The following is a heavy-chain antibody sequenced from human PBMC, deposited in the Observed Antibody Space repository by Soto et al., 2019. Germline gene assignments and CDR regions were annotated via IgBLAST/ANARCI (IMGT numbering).Heavy chain of an antibody. D-gene: IGHD3-10*01. V-gene: IGHV3-15*07. Sequence: GGSLRLSCAASGFTFSNAWMNWVRQAPGKGLEWVGRIKSKTDGGTTDYAAPVKGRFTISRDDSKNTLYLQMNSLKTEDTAVYYCTTDLLPLTLWFGELFQRTNYGMDVWGQGTTVTVSS. CDR2: IKSKTDGGTT. J-gene: IGHJ6*02. CDR3: TTDLLPLTLWFGELFQRTNYGMDV. CDR1: GFTFSNAW.